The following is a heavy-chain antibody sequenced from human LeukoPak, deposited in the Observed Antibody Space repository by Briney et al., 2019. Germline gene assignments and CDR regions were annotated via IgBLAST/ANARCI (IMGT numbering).Heavy chain of an antibody. V-gene: IGHV5-51*04. Sequence: GESLKISCEGSGYSFTTYWIGWLRQVPGXGLELMGIIYPGDSDTRYVPSFRGQVTISADKPISTAYMKWGSLKASGPATFYCENLDTTYYTIFTADPDYWGQGTRVTVSS. CDR3: ENLDTTYYTIFTADPDY. J-gene: IGHJ4*02. CDR1: GYSFTTYW. CDR2: IYPGDSDT. D-gene: IGHD3-9*01.